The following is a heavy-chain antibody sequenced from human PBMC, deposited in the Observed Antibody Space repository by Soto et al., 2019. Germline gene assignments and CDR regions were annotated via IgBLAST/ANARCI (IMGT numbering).Heavy chain of an antibody. CDR3: ARFRIVPKDFDY. D-gene: IGHD2-8*01. CDR2: INSDGSST. V-gene: IGHV3-74*01. J-gene: IGHJ4*02. Sequence: GGSLRLSCAASGFTFSSYWMHWVRQAPGKGLVWVSRINSDGSSTSYADSVKGRFTISRDNAKNTLYPQMNSLRAEDTAVYYCARFRIVPKDFDYWGQGTLVTVSS. CDR1: GFTFSSYW.